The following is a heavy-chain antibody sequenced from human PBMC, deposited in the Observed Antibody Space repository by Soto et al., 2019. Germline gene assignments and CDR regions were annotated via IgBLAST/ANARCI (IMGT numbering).Heavy chain of an antibody. V-gene: IGHV1-58*01. CDR2: IVVGSGNT. CDR1: GFTFTSSA. J-gene: IGHJ3*02. Sequence: QMQLVQSGPEVKKPGTSVKVSCKASGFTFTSSAVQWVRQARGQRLEWIGWIVVGSGNTNYAQKFHERVTITRDMSTSTAYMELSSLRSEDTAVYYCAADAYNWNYGDAFDIWGQGTMVTVSS. CDR3: AADAYNWNYGDAFDI. D-gene: IGHD1-7*01.